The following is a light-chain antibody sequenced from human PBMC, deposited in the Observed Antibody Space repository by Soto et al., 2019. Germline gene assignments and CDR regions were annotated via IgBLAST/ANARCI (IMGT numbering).Light chain of an antibody. CDR3: GAWDDRLTVYV. J-gene: IGLJ1*01. V-gene: IGLV1-51*01. CDR2: DNN. Sequence: QSVLTLPPSVSATPGQEVTIFCSGCSSNVGHTSVSWYQHLPGTAPILLIYDNNKRPSGIPARFSGSKSGTSATLGITGLQTGDEADYYCGAWDDRLTVYVFGSGTKVTVL. CDR1: SSNVGHTS.